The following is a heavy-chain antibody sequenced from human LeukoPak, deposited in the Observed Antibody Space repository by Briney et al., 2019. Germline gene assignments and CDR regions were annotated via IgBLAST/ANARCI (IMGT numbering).Heavy chain of an antibody. Sequence: VASVKVSCKDSVGTFSSYTISWVRQAPGQGLEWMGRIIPVLGIANYAQKFQGRVTITADKSTSTAYMELSSLRSEDTAVYYCARDWSHDFWSGYVDEWWFDPWGQGTLVTVSS. CDR2: IIPVLGIA. CDR1: VGTFSSYT. J-gene: IGHJ5*02. CDR3: ARDWSHDFWSGYVDEWWFDP. D-gene: IGHD3-3*01. V-gene: IGHV1-69*04.